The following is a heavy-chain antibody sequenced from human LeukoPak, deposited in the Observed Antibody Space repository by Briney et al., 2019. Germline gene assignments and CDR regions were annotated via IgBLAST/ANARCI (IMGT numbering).Heavy chain of an antibody. CDR1: GFSFSSYY. D-gene: IGHD1-26*01. Sequence: PGGSLRLSCAASGFSFSSYYMSWVRQAPGKGLEWVALINPDGNERYYVDSVKGRFTISRDNARNSLYLQMDSLRDEDTAVYYCARAPVGLKADAFDVWGQGTMVTVSS. CDR2: INPDGNER. J-gene: IGHJ3*01. V-gene: IGHV3-7*01. CDR3: ARAPVGLKADAFDV.